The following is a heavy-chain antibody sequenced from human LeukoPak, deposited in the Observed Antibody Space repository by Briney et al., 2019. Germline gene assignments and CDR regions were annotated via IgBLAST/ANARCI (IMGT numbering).Heavy chain of an antibody. V-gene: IGHV3-48*04. Sequence: PGGSLRLSCAASGFTFSSYSMNWVRQAPGKGLEWVSYISSSSSTIYHADSVKGRFTISRDNAKNSLYLQMNSLRAEDTAVYYCTLYPVENNGLVLGAFDIWGQGTMVTVSS. CDR3: TLYPVENNGLVLGAFDI. D-gene: IGHD6-19*01. CDR1: GFTFSSYS. J-gene: IGHJ3*02. CDR2: ISSSSSTI.